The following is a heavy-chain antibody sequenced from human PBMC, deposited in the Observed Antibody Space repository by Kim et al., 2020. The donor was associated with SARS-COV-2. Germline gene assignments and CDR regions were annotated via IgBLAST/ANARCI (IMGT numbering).Heavy chain of an antibody. Sequence: GGSLRLSCAASGFTFSRYGVHWVRQAPGKGLQWVAVIWYDGSNKYYGDSVKGRFTISRDNSKNTVYLQMNSLRAEDTAVYYCAREEEHSSDCLGDSWGQGTLVTVSS. CDR2: IWYDGSNK. D-gene: IGHD6-19*01. J-gene: IGHJ4*02. CDR3: AREEEHSSDCLGDS. CDR1: GFTFSRYG. V-gene: IGHV3-33*01.